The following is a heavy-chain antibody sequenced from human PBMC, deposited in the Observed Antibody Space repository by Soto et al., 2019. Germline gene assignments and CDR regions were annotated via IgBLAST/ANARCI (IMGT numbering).Heavy chain of an antibody. CDR3: TSDAFGLRDT. Sequence: MQMVESGGGSVQPGGSLRLSCAASGFPFRHYGMHWVRQTTGKGLVWVSRINPAGTITNYADSVEGRFTISRDNADSALFLQMNSLSDDATAIYYCTSDAFGLRDTWGQGTLVSVSS. CDR2: INPAGTIT. V-gene: IGHV3-74*01. J-gene: IGHJ4*02. CDR1: GFPFRHYG. D-gene: IGHD3-16*01.